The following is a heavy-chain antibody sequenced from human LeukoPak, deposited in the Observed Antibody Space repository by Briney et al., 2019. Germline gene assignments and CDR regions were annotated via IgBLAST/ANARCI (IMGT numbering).Heavy chain of an antibody. D-gene: IGHD6-13*01. J-gene: IGHJ4*02. CDR2: IYYSGST. V-gene: IGHV4-39*01. CDR1: GGSISSSSYY. CDR3: ARHAGAAPLDY. Sequence: PSETLSLTCTVSGGSISSSSYYWGWIRQPPGKGLEWIRSIYYSGSTYYNPSLKSRVTISVDTSKNQFSLKLSSVTAADTAVYYCARHAGAAPLDYWGQGTLVTVSS.